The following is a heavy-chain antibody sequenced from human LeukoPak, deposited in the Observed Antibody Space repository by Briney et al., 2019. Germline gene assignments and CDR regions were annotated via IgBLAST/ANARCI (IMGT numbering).Heavy chain of an antibody. V-gene: IGHV4-39*01. Sequence: SETVSLTCIVSGGSISSSSHNWGWIRQPPGKGLEWIGRIYYSGTTYYNPSLKSRLTISVDTSKNQFSLKLSSVTAVDTAVYYCARHDRIIASPLVWGQGILVTVSS. D-gene: IGHD6-13*01. CDR3: ARHDRIIASPLV. CDR2: IYYSGTT. CDR1: GGSISSSSHN. J-gene: IGHJ4*02.